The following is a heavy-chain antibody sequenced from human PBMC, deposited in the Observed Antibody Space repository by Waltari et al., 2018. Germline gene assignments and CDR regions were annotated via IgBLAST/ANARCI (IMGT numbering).Heavy chain of an antibody. Sequence: VRLVESGGALVRPGMSLRLSCAPSGFTFNNYNMNWVRQAPGKGLEWLSYISGDGNTIYYADSVKGRFTVSRDNARDSVYLQVNSLRADDTALYFCARVWGRGYLDYWGQGTLVTVSS. CDR1: GFTFNNYN. V-gene: IGHV3-48*01. D-gene: IGHD3-16*01. J-gene: IGHJ4*02. CDR3: ARVWGRGYLDY. CDR2: ISGDGNTI.